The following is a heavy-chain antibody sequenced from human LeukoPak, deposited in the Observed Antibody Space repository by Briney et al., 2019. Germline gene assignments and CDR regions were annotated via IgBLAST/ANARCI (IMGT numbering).Heavy chain of an antibody. J-gene: IGHJ3*02. CDR2: IYYSGST. Sequence: SETLSLTCTVSGGSISSSSYYWGWIRQPPRKGLEWIGSIYYSGSTYYNPSLKSRVTISLDTSKNQFSLKLSSVTAADTGVFYCARGSYGDLHDAFDIWGQGTMVTVSS. V-gene: IGHV4-39*01. D-gene: IGHD4-17*01. CDR1: GGSISSSSYY. CDR3: ARGSYGDLHDAFDI.